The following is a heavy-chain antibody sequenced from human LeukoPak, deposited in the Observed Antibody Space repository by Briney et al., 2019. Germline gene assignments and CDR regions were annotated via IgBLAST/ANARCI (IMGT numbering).Heavy chain of an antibody. J-gene: IGHJ3*02. Sequence: EASVKVSCKASGYSFTGHYMHWVRQAPGQGLEWMGWINPKSGGTNYAQKFQGRVTMTRDTSISTAYMDMSSLRSDDTAVYYCARNLWFGESNDAFDMWGQGTMVTVSS. CDR3: ARNLWFGESNDAFDM. V-gene: IGHV1-2*02. D-gene: IGHD3-10*01. CDR2: INPKSGGT. CDR1: GYSFTGHY.